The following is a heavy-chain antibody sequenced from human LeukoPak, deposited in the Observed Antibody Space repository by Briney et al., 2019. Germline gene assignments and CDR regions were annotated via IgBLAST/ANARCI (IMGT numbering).Heavy chain of an antibody. J-gene: IGHJ4*02. V-gene: IGHV1-46*01. CDR1: GYTFTSYF. D-gene: IGHD3-22*01. CDR3: ARDHLHYYDSSGYSAHFDY. CDR2: INPSAGST. Sequence: GASVKVSCKASGYTFTSYFMHWVRQAPGQGLEWMGIINPSAGSTSYAQKFQGRVTMTRDTSTSTVYMELSRLRSDDTAVYYCARDHLHYYDSSGYSAHFDYWGQGTLVTVSS.